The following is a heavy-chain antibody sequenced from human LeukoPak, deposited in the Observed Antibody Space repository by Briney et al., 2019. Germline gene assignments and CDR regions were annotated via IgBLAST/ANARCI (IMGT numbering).Heavy chain of an antibody. D-gene: IGHD2-15*01. J-gene: IGHJ3*02. V-gene: IGHV3-23*01. CDR2: INHSGYTT. Sequence: GGSLRLSCAASGFIFSSYAMSWVRQAPGKGLEWVSAINHSGYTTYYADSVKGRFTISRDNSRNTLYLQMSSLRAEDTAVYYCAKAPPPYCSGGSCFDAFDIWGQGTLVTVSS. CDR1: GFIFSSYA. CDR3: AKAPPPYCSGGSCFDAFDI.